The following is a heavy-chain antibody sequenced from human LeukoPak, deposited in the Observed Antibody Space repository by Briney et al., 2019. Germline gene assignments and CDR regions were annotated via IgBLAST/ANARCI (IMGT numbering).Heavy chain of an antibody. Sequence: PGGSLRLSCAASGFTFSSYAMSWVRQAPGKGLEWVSGISGSGGSTYYADSVKGRFTISRDNSKNTLYLQMNSLRAEDTAVFYCATLYVGEMATIRSDYWGQGTLVTVSS. CDR3: ATLYVGEMATIRSDY. D-gene: IGHD5-24*01. CDR2: ISGSGGST. J-gene: IGHJ4*02. CDR1: GFTFSSYA. V-gene: IGHV3-23*01.